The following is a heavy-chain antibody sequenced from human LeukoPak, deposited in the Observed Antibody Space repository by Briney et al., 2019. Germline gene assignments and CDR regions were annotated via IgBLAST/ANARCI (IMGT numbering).Heavy chain of an antibody. J-gene: IGHJ4*02. D-gene: IGHD6-19*01. Sequence: ASETLSLTCAVSGYSINSGYYWGWIRQSPGTGREWTGSIYHSGSAYYNASLKSRITISVGTSKNPFALKLSSVTAADTAVYYCARVGRGSSAWYGPDYWGQGTLVTVSS. CDR1: GYSINSGYY. CDR2: IYHSGSA. V-gene: IGHV4-38-2*01. CDR3: ARVGRGSSAWYGPDY.